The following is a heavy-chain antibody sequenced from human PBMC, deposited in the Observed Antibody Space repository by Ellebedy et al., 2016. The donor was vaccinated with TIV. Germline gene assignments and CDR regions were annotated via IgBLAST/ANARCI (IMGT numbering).Heavy chain of an antibody. CDR1: GFTFSDYY. CDR3: SRVGRSWGDAFDI. V-gene: IGHV3-11*01. CDR2: ISSSGSTI. Sequence: GGSLRLSXAASGFTFSDYYMSWIRQAPGKGLEWVSYISSSGSTIYYADSVKGRFTISRDNAKNSLYVQMNSLRAEDTAVYYCSRVGRSWGDAFDIWGQGTMVTVSS. D-gene: IGHD6-13*01. J-gene: IGHJ3*02.